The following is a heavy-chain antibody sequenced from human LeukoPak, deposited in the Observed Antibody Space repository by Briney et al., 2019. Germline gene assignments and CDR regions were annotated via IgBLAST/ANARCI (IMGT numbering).Heavy chain of an antibody. J-gene: IGHJ4*02. V-gene: IGHV3-30*04. CDR2: ISYDGSNK. D-gene: IGHD2-2*01. CDR1: GFTFSSYA. CDR3: ARDQAASYQTLGY. Sequence: PGGSLRLSCAASGFTFSSYAMHWVRQAPGKGLEWVAVISYDGSNKYYADSVKGRFTISRDNSKNTLYLQMNSLRAEDTAVYYCARDQAASYQTLGYWGQGTLVTVSS.